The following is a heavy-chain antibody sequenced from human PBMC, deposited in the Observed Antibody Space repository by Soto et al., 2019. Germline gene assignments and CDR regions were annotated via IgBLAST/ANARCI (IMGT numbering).Heavy chain of an antibody. V-gene: IGHV4-34*01. Sequence: SETLSLSCAVDGGYFIGYGGSWISTHHGKGLEWIGEINHSGSTNYNPSLKSRVTIPVDTSKNQFSLKLSSVTAADTAVYYCARFPPAWSGYYGLDYWGQGTLVTVSS. D-gene: IGHD3-3*01. CDR3: ARFPPAWSGYYGLDY. J-gene: IGHJ4*02. CDR2: INHSGST. CDR1: GGYFIGYG.